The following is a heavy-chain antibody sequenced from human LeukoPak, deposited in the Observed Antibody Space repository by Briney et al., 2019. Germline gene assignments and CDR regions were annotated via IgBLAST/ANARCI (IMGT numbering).Heavy chain of an antibody. CDR2: INPDSGGT. V-gene: IGHV1-2*02. CDR1: GYTFTGYY. D-gene: IGHD3-22*01. Sequence: ASVKVSCKASGYTFTGYYIHWVRQAPGQGLEWMGWINPDSGGTNYAQKFLGGVTMTRDTSISTAYMELSRLRSDDTAVYYCARVFHDSSGYYYSFDYWGQGTLVTVSS. J-gene: IGHJ4*02. CDR3: ARVFHDSSGYYYSFDY.